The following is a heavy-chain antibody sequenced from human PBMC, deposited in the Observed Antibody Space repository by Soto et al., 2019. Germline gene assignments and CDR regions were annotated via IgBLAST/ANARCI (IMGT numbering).Heavy chain of an antibody. CDR1: GFTFSIYW. J-gene: IGHJ4*02. V-gene: IGHV3-74*01. CDR3: ARGRLYYYDSCDS. CDR2: INIDGSTT. Sequence: RGSLILSCASSGFTFSIYWMRWVRQAPGKGLVWVSRINIDGSTTNYADSGKGRFTISRDNAKNTVYLQMSTLRAEDTAVYYCARGRLYYYDSCDSWGQGTMVTVSS. D-gene: IGHD3-22*01.